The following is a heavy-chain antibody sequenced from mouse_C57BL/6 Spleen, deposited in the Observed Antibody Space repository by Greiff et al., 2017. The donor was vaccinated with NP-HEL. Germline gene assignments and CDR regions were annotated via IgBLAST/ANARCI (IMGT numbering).Heavy chain of an antibody. CDR1: GYTFTSFW. V-gene: IGHV1-55*01. D-gene: IGHD5-1*01. J-gene: IGHJ2*01. CDR2: IYPGSGST. Sequence: QVQLQQPGAELVKPGASVKMSCKASGYTFTSFWITWVKQRPGQGLEWIGDIYPGSGSTNYNEKFKSKATLTVDTSSSTAYMQLSSLTSEDSAFYYCARRESNYPDYWGQGTTLTVSS. CDR3: ARRESNYPDY.